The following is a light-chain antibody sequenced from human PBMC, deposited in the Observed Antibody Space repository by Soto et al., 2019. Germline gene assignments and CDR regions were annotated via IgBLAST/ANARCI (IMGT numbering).Light chain of an antibody. V-gene: IGLV1-44*01. Sequence: QSVLTQPPSASGTPGQRITISCSGSNSNIGTYTVNWYQQLPGTAPKLLVYSNNQRPSGVPDRFSGSKSGTSASLAISGLQSEDEADYYCAAWDDSLNGAWVFGGGTKLTVL. CDR3: AAWDDSLNGAWV. CDR1: NSNIGTYT. CDR2: SNN. J-gene: IGLJ3*02.